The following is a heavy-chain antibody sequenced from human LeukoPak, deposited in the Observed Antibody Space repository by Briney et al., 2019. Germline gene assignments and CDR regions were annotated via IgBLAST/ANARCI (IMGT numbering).Heavy chain of an antibody. CDR1: GGSISSGSYY. D-gene: IGHD2-15*01. CDR3: ARDTREYCSGGSCYSHHYYYYMDV. V-gene: IGHV4-61*02. J-gene: IGHJ6*03. Sequence: SQTLSLTCTVSGGSISSGSYYWSWIRQPAGKGLEWIGRIYTSGSTNYNPSLKSRVTISVDTSKNQFSLKLSSVTAADTAVYYCARDTREYCSGGSCYSHHYYYYMDVWGKGTTVTISS. CDR2: IYTSGST.